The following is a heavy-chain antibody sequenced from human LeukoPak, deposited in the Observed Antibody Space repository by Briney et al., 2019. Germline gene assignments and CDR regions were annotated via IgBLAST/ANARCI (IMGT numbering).Heavy chain of an antibody. D-gene: IGHD5-24*01. J-gene: IGHJ4*02. Sequence: PGGSLRLSCAASGFTFRSYSMNWVRQAPGKGLEWVSFISSMSSTIYYADSVKGRFTISRDNAKNSVYLQMNSLRDEDTAVYYCARDSSDAYNPEPGYWGQGTLVTVSS. V-gene: IGHV3-48*02. CDR1: GFTFRSYS. CDR3: ARDSSDAYNPEPGY. CDR2: ISSMSSTI.